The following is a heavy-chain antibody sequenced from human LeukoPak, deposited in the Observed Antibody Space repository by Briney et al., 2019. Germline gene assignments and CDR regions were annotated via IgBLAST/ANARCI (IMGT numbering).Heavy chain of an antibody. Sequence: GASVKVSCKASGYTFTGYYMHWVRPAPGQGLEWMGWINPNSGGTNYAQKFQGRVTMTRDTSISTAYMELSRLRSDDTAVYYCEREGQQLVLGWFDPWGQGTLVTVSS. J-gene: IGHJ5*02. V-gene: IGHV1-2*02. D-gene: IGHD6-13*01. CDR1: GYTFTGYY. CDR2: INPNSGGT. CDR3: EREGQQLVLGWFDP.